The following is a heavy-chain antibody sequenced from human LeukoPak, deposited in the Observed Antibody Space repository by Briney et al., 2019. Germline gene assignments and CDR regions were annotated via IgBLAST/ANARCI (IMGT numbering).Heavy chain of an antibody. CDR3: AKELSGYDFDEEDYYYMDV. CDR2: IRYDGSNK. D-gene: IGHD5-12*01. Sequence: AGGSLRLSCAASGFTFSSYGMHGVRQAPGKGLEWVAFIRYDGSNKYYADSVKGRFTISRDNSKHPLYLQMNSLRAEDTAVYYCAKELSGYDFDEEDYYYMDVWGKGTTVTVSS. J-gene: IGHJ6*03. V-gene: IGHV3-30*02. CDR1: GFTFSSYG.